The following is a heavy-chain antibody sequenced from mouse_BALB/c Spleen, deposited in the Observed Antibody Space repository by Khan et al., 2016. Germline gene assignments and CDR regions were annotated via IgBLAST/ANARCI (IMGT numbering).Heavy chain of an antibody. J-gene: IGHJ4*01. CDR1: GYSITSDYA. V-gene: IGHV3-2*02. CDR3: ARSSYGEKDGRDY. D-gene: IGHD1-1*01. CDR2: ISYSGST. Sequence: EVQLQESGPGLVKPSQSLSLTCTVTGYSITSDYAWNWIRQFPGNRLEWMGYISYSGSTSYNPSLKSRISITRDTSKNQFFLQLHSVTSAEPATYYCARSSYGEKDGRDYWGEVTSGSV.